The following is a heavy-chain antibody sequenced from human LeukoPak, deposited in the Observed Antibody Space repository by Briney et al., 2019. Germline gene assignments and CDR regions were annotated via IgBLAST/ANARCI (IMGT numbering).Heavy chain of an antibody. CDR2: INPNSGGT. V-gene: IGHV1-2*02. D-gene: IGHD3-22*01. J-gene: IGHJ4*02. CDR3: ARETGLARYTYYYDRAEGLFDY. Sequence: GASVKVSCKASGYTFTGYYMHWVRQAPGQGLEWMGWINPNSGGTNYAQKFQGRVTMTRDTSISTAYMELSRLRSDDTAVYYCARETGLARYTYYYDRAEGLFDYWGQGTLVTVSS. CDR1: GYTFTGYY.